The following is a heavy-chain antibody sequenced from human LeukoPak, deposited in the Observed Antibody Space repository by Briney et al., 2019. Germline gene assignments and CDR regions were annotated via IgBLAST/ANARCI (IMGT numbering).Heavy chain of an antibody. CDR1: GGTFSSYA. CDR2: IIPIFGTA. J-gene: IGHJ4*02. V-gene: IGHV1-69*05. CDR3: ATGITIFGVVPTHLNY. Sequence: SVKVSCKASGGTFSSYAISWVRQAPGQGLEWMGGIIPIFGTANYAQKFQGRVTITTDESTSTAYMELSSLRSEDTAVYYCATGITIFGVVPTHLNYWGQGTLVTVSS. D-gene: IGHD3-3*01.